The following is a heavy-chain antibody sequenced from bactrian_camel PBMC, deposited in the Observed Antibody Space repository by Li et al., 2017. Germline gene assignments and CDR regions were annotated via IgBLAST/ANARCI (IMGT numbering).Heavy chain of an antibody. CDR2: IDADGNT. CDR1: GYTYSRYC. J-gene: IGHJ4*01. V-gene: IGHV3S26*01. Sequence: VQLVESGGGSVQAGGSLKLTCETSGYTYSRYCMGWFRQAPGKEREFVSSIDADGNTRYADSTRGRFTISKDNAKNTLYLQMSSLNLRTLPSTTVRQIGVVAGIAGRLKMTMTTGARGPRSPSP. D-gene: IGHD6*01. CDR3: RQIGVVAGIAGRLKMTMTT.